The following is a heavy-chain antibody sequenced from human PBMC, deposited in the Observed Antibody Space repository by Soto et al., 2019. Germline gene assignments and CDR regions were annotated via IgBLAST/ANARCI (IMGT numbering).Heavy chain of an antibody. CDR2: INSDGSST. CDR1: GFTFSSYW. V-gene: IGHV3-74*01. CDR3: ARDGVYYDSSGYDYDYFDY. J-gene: IGHJ4*02. Sequence: GGSLRLSCAASGFTFSSYWMHWVRQAPGKGLVWVSRINSDGSSTSYADSVKRRFTISRDNAKNTLYLQMNSPRAEDTAVYYCARDGVYYDSSGYDYDYFDYWGQGTLVTVSS. D-gene: IGHD3-22*01.